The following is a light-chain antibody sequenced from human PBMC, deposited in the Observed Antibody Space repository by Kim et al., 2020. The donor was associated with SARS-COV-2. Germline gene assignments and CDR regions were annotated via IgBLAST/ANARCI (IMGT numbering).Light chain of an antibody. CDR2: HND. Sequence: QLVLTQAPSSSGTPGQRVAISCSGSNSNIGKNTVSWFRQLPRTAPKLLIYHNDQRPSGVPDRFSGSESGTSASLAISGLQSEDEADYYCAVWDDRLSGRLFGGGTKLTVL. J-gene: IGLJ3*02. CDR1: NSNIGKNT. V-gene: IGLV1-44*01. CDR3: AVWDDRLSGRL.